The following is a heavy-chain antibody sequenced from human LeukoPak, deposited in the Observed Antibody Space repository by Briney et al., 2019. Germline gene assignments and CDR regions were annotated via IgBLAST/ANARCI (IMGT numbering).Heavy chain of an antibody. CDR1: GFTFSSNW. CDR3: ARDPGTNSHDWYFDL. D-gene: IGHD1-1*01. J-gene: IGHJ2*01. CDR2: INSAGTGA. Sequence: GGSLRLSCAASGFTFSSNWMHWVRQVPGKGLVWVSHINSAGTGANYADSVRGRFTISRDNAKNTLYLQMNSLRAEDTAVYYCARDPGTNSHDWYFDLWGRGTLVTVSS. V-gene: IGHV3-74*01.